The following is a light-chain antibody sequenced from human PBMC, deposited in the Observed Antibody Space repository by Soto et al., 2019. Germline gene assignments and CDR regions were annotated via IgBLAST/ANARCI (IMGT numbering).Light chain of an antibody. V-gene: IGKV3-11*01. CDR3: QQRGSWPPSIS. J-gene: IGKJ5*01. CDR1: QSVSHA. CDR2: DAS. Sequence: EVVLTQSPATLSLSPGDRATLSCRASQSVSHALAWYQQKPGQAPRLLIHDASSRATGIPARFSDSGSETDFTLTISSLEPEDFAVYYCQQRGSWPPSISFGQGTRLEIK.